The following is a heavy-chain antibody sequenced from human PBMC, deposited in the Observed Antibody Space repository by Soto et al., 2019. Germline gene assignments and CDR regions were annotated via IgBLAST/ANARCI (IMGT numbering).Heavy chain of an antibody. CDR2: IYYSGST. V-gene: IGHV4-30-4*01. D-gene: IGHD3-10*01. CDR3: ATIKLGSNRLDY. Sequence: SETLSLTCTASGHSISSSNYYWRWIRQPPGKGLEWIGYIYYSGSTYYNPSLKSRVTISVDTSKNHFSLKLSSVTAADTAVYYCATIKLGSNRLDYWGQGTLVTVSS. J-gene: IGHJ4*02. CDR1: GHSISSSNYY.